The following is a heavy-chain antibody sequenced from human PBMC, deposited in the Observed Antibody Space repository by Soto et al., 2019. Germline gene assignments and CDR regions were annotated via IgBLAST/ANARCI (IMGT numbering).Heavy chain of an antibody. J-gene: IGHJ4*02. CDR3: ARRHGDPSSAAGFDY. Sequence: QIQLVQSGAEVQRPGASVKVSCKASGYIFTDFSISWVRQAPGQGLEWIGWIGTYSGRSDSAQKVRGRLTMTTDTSTTTAYMDLRSLRFDDTAVYYCARRHGDPSSAAGFDYWGQVTLVSVSS. D-gene: IGHD2-15*01. V-gene: IGHV1-18*01. CDR1: GYIFTDFS. CDR2: IGTYSGRS.